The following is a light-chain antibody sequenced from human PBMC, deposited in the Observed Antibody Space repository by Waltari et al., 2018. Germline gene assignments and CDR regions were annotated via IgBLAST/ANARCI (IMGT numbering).Light chain of an antibody. CDR1: QDISNY. CDR3: QQYDNRLT. CDR2: DAS. J-gene: IGKJ4*01. Sequence: DIQMTQSPSSLSASVGDRVTITYQASQDISNYLNWYQQKPGKAPKLLIYDASNLETGVPSRFSGSGSGTDFTFTISSLQPEDIATYYCQQYDNRLTFGGGTKVEIK. V-gene: IGKV1-33*01.